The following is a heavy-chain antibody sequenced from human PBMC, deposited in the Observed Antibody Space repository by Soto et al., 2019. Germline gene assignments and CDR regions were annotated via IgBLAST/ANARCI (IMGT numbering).Heavy chain of an antibody. CDR3: AHPSDYYGSGSYWVAFDI. CDR2: IYWDDDK. Sequence: QITLKESGPTLVKPTQTLTLTCTFSGFSLSTSGVGVGWIRQPPGKALEWLALIYWDDDKRYSPSLKIRLTITKDTSKNQVVLTMTNMDPVDTATYYCAHPSDYYGSGSYWVAFDIWGQGTMVTVSS. V-gene: IGHV2-5*02. CDR1: GFSLSTSGVG. D-gene: IGHD3-10*01. J-gene: IGHJ3*02.